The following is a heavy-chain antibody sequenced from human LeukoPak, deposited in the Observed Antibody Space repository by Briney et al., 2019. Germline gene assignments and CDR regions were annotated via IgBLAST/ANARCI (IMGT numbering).Heavy chain of an antibody. CDR3: ARLRSGGQVAGVDFYT. Sequence: SETLSLTCTVSGGSISSYYWGWIRQPPGKGLEWIGEINESGSTNYNPSLKRRVNISIATTNTHSSLKLSSVTAADTAIYYCARLRSGGQVAGVDFYTWGQGTLVTVSS. D-gene: IGHD6-19*01. CDR1: GGSISSYY. V-gene: IGHV4-34*01. J-gene: IGHJ4*02. CDR2: INESGST.